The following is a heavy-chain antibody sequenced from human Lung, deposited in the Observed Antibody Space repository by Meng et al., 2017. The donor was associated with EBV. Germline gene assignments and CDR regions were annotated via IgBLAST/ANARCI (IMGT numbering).Heavy chain of an antibody. CDR2: IYYSGST. V-gene: IGHV4-61*03. CDR1: GDSVSSSTYY. D-gene: IGHD2-21*01. J-gene: IGHJ4*02. Sequence: GPPEEPGPGLVKPSETLSRPCSVSGDSVSSSTYYWSWIRQPPGKGLEWIGYIYYSGSTIYNPSLQSQVTISLDTSRNHFSLSLSAVSAADTAVYYCASDCGGDCYSLIDYWGRGTLVTVSS. CDR3: ASDCGGDCYSLIDY.